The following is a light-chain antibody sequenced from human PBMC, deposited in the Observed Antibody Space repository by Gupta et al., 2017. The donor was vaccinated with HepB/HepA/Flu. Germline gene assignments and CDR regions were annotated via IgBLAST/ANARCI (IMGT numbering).Light chain of an antibody. J-gene: IGKJ4*01. CDR1: QHITTY. V-gene: IGKV1-9*01. CDR2: SAS. CDR3: QQLNIFPLT. Sequence: DIQLTQSPSFLSASVGERVTITCRASQHITTYLAWYQRRPGKSPELLIYSASTLQSGVPSRFSGSGFGTEFTLTISSLQPEDFATYYCQQLNIFPLTFGGGTKVEI.